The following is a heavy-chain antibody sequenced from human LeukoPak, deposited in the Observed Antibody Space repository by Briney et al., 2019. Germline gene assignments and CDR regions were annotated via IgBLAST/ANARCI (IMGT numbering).Heavy chain of an antibody. CDR2: IKQDGSEM. Sequence: GGSLRLPCAASGFTFSSYWISWVRQAPGKGLEWVANIKQDGSEMWYVDSVKGRFTISRDNAKNSVDLQMNSLRAEDTAIYYCTRMLWRSRPFDYWGQGILVIVSS. D-gene: IGHD2-2*01. CDR3: TRMLWRSRPFDY. J-gene: IGHJ4*02. V-gene: IGHV3-7*01. CDR1: GFTFSSYW.